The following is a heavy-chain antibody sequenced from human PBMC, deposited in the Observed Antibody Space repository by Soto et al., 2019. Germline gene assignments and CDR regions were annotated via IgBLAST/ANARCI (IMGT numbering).Heavy chain of an antibody. D-gene: IGHD3-9*01. CDR3: ARVVGYDILTGSYPNAAD. V-gene: IGHV1-18*01. CDR2: ISAYNGNT. CDR1: GYTFTSYG. J-gene: IGHJ4*01. Sequence: ASVKGSCQASGYTFTSYGISWVRQAPGQGLQWMGWISAYNGNTNYAQKLQGRVTMTTDTSTSTAYMEMRSLRSDDTAVYYCARVVGYDILTGSYPNAADWGHRTLVTVSS.